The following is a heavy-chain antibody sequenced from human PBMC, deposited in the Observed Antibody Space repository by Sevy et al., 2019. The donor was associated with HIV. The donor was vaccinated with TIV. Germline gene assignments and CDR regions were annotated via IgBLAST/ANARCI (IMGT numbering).Heavy chain of an antibody. D-gene: IGHD1-26*01. V-gene: IGHV3-74*01. J-gene: IGHJ4*02. CDR3: ARVVGATPHYIDH. CDR2: INTGGSNT. Sequence: GGSLRLSCVASGFTFSSYRMFWVRQAPGKGLVWVSRINTGGSNTNYADSVKGRFTISRDNAKNTLYLQMNSLRAEDTAVYYCARVVGATPHYIDHWGQGTLVTVSS. CDR1: GFTFSSYR.